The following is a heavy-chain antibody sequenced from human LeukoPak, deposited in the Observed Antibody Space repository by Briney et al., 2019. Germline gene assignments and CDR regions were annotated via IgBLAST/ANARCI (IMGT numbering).Heavy chain of an antibody. Sequence: GGSLRLSCAASGFTFDDYGMSWVRQAPGKGLEWVSGINWNGGSTGYADSVKGRFTISRDNAKNSLYLQMNSLRAEDTALYYCARDRLGSGSYYTANWFDPWGQGTLVTVSS. CDR3: ARDRLGSGSYYTANWFDP. D-gene: IGHD3-10*01. J-gene: IGHJ5*02. CDR1: GFTFDDYG. V-gene: IGHV3-20*04. CDR2: INWNGGST.